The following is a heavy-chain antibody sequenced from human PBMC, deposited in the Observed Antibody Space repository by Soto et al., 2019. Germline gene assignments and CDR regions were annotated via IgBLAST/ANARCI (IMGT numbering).Heavy chain of an antibody. D-gene: IGHD2-21*02. V-gene: IGHV1-18*01. CDR1: GYTFTRYG. Sequence: QVHLVQSGAEVKKPGASVKVSCKTSGYTFTRYGISWVRQAPGQGLEWMGWISGYDGRTKFAQKVQDRVTMTTDTSTSTVYMERRSLSSDDTAVYYCAREGDVPYYYYGMDVWGQGTTVTFSS. CDR3: AREGDVPYYYYGMDV. J-gene: IGHJ6*02. CDR2: ISGYDGRT.